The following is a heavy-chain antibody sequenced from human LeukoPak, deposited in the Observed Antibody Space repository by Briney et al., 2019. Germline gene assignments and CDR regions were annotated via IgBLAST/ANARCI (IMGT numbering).Heavy chain of an antibody. D-gene: IGHD2-15*01. V-gene: IGHV3-33*01. CDR2: IWYDGSNK. Sequence: GRSLRLSCAASGFTFSSHGMHWVRQAPGKGLEWVAVIWYDGSNKYYADSVKGRFTISRDNSKNPLYLQSGRLRAEDTAVYYCARDGSQSCSAGSCDWFDPWGQGALVTVSS. CDR3: ARDGSQSCSAGSCDWFDP. J-gene: IGHJ5*02. CDR1: GFTFSSHG.